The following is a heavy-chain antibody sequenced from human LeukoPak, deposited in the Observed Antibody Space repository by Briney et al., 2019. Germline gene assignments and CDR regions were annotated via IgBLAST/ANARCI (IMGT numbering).Heavy chain of an antibody. CDR1: GGSISSYY. CDR3: ARVSYTAMVSYYYYYMDV. Sequence: PSETLSLTCTVSGGSISSYYWSWIRQPPGKGLEWIGYIYYSGSTNYNPSLKSRLTISVDTSKNQFSLKLSSVTAADTAVYYCARVSYTAMVSYYYYYMDVWGKGTTVTVSS. CDR2: IYYSGST. D-gene: IGHD5-18*01. J-gene: IGHJ6*03. V-gene: IGHV4-59*01.